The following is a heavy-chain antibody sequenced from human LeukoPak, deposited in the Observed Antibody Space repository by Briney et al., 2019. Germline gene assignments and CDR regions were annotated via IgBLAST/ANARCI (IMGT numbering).Heavy chain of an antibody. CDR1: GFTFSSYA. CDR2: ISYDGSNK. CDR3: AREDSGSYQPHPHFDY. V-gene: IGHV3-30-3*01. D-gene: IGHD1-26*01. J-gene: IGHJ4*02. Sequence: PGRSLRLSCAASGFTFSSYAMPWVRQAPGKGLEWVAVISYDGSNKYYADSVKGRFTISRDNSKNTLYLQMNSLRAEDTAVYYCAREDSGSYQPHPHFDYWGQGTLVTVSS.